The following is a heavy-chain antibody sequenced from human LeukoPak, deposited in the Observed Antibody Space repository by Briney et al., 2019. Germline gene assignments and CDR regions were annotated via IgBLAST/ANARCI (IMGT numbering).Heavy chain of an antibody. Sequence: PGGSLRLSCAASGFIFRRYWMSWVRQAPGKGLEWVANIKQDGSEKYYVDSVKGRFTISRDNAKNSLYLQMNSLRAEDTAVYYCARDREYSSIWYPYEHWGQGPVVSVSS. D-gene: IGHD6-13*01. CDR3: ARDREYSSIWYPYEH. J-gene: IGHJ4*02. CDR1: GFIFRRYW. V-gene: IGHV3-7*04. CDR2: IKQDGSEK.